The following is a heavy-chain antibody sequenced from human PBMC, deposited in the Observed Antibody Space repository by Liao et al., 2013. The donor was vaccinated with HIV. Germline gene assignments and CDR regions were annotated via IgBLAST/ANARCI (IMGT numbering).Heavy chain of an antibody. CDR2: IYYSGIT. D-gene: IGHD3-3*01. V-gene: IGHV4-30-4*08. J-gene: IGHJ3*01. CDR1: GGSVRSGSYY. Sequence: QVQLQESGPGLVKPSQTLSLTCTVSGGSVRSGSYYWSWLRQPPGKGLEWIGYIYYSGITYYNPSLKSRVTISLDTSKNQFSLNLTSVTAADTAVYYCARWSNGRFGARDAFDVWGQGTVVTVSS. CDR3: ARWSNGRFGARDAFDV.